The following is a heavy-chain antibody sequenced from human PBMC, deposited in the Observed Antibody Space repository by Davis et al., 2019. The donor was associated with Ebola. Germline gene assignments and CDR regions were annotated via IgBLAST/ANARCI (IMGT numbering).Heavy chain of an antibody. CDR2: ISGSGDNT. CDR1: GFTFSSNA. CDR3: ARVIHFPGIGTDV. D-gene: IGHD2/OR15-2a*01. J-gene: IGHJ6*02. Sequence: PGGSLRLSCAASGFTFSSNAMSWARQAPGKGLEWVSGISGSGDNTYYADSVRGRFTISRDNAKNTLYLQMDSLRAEDTAVYHCARVIHFPGIGTDVWGQGATVTVSS. V-gene: IGHV3-23*01.